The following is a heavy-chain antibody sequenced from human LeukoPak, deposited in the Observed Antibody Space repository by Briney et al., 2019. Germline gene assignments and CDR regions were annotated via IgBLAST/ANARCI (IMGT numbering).Heavy chain of an antibody. V-gene: IGHV3-48*03. CDR1: GFTFSSYE. CDR3: AELGITMIGGV. CDR2: ISSSGSTI. Sequence: GGSLRLSCAASGFTFSSYEMNWVRQAPGKGLEWVSYISSSGSTIYYAVSVKGRFTISRDNAKNSLYLQMNSLRAEDTAVYYCAELGITMIGGVWGKGTTVTISS. J-gene: IGHJ6*04. D-gene: IGHD3-10*02.